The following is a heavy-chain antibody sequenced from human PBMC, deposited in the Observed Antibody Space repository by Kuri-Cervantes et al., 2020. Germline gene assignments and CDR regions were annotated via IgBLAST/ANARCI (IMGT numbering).Heavy chain of an antibody. CDR1: GFTFSSYA. Sequence: GGSLRLSCAASGFTFSSYAMHWVRQAPGKGLEWVALISYDGGNKYYADSVKGRFTISRDNSKNTLDLQVNSLKTEDTAVYYCTRGVVVVVPAAVYYYYYYMDVWGKGTTVTVSS. J-gene: IGHJ6*03. CDR2: ISYDGGNK. D-gene: IGHD2-2*01. V-gene: IGHV3-30*07. CDR3: TRGVVVVVPAAVYYYYYYMDV.